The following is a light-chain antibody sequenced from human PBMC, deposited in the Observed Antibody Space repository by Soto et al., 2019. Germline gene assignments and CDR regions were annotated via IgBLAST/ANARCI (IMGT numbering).Light chain of an antibody. Sequence: DVVMTQTPLSLSVAPGQPASISCKSSQSLLHITGESFLFWYLQKPGQPPQLLIYEVSTRVSGVPDRFSGSWSGTDFTLEISRVETDDVGIYYCMQSTQLPPTFGQGARLEIK. CDR1: QSLLHITGESF. CDR3: MQSTQLPPT. V-gene: IGKV2D-29*01. CDR2: EVS. J-gene: IGKJ5*01.